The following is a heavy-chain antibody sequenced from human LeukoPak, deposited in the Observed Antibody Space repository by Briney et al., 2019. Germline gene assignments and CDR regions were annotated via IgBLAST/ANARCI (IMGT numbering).Heavy chain of an antibody. Sequence: GGSLRLSCAASGFTFSSYSMNWVRQAPGKGLEWVSSISSSSSYIYSADSVKGRFTISRDNAKNSLYLQMNSLRAEDTAVYFCARAPVYGDYPPYSDYWGQGTLVTVSS. CDR1: GFTFSSYS. CDR3: ARAPVYGDYPPYSDY. J-gene: IGHJ4*02. V-gene: IGHV3-21*01. D-gene: IGHD4-17*01. CDR2: ISSSSSYI.